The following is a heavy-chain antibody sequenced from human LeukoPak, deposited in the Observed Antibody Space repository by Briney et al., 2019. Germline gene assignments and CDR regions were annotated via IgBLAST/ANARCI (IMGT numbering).Heavy chain of an antibody. Sequence: GESLKISCKGSGYSFTNYWVGWVRQMAGKSREWMGIIYPGDSDTSYSPSFQGQGTISADKSISTAYLQWSSLKASDTAMYYCARSYNWNYDYFDYWGQGTLVTVSS. D-gene: IGHD1-7*01. CDR2: IYPGDSDT. CDR1: GYSFTNYW. J-gene: IGHJ4*02. CDR3: ARSYNWNYDYFDY. V-gene: IGHV5-51*01.